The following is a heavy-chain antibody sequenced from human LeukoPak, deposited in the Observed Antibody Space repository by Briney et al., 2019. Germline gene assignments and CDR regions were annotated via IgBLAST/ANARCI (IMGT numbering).Heavy chain of an antibody. Sequence: GGSLRLSCAASGFTVRSYTMNWVRQAPGKGLEWVSSISSRSSYIYSADSVKGRFTISRDNAKNFLYLQMNSLRAEDTAVYYCARTYYDILTGYNPYFDYWGQGILVTVSS. J-gene: IGHJ4*02. V-gene: IGHV3-21*01. CDR2: ISSRSSYI. CDR3: ARTYYDILTGYNPYFDY. D-gene: IGHD3-9*01. CDR1: GFTVRSYT.